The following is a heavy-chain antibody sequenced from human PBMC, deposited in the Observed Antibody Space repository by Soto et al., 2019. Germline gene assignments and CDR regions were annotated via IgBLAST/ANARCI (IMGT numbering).Heavy chain of an antibody. V-gene: IGHV3-23*01. J-gene: IGHJ5*02. CDR1: GFTFSSYA. CDR2: ISGSGGNT. CDR3: AKWAGITFFGVAYNWFDP. D-gene: IGHD3-3*01. Sequence: EVQLLESGGGLVQPGGSLRLSCAASGFTFSSYAMSWVRQAPGKGLEWVSAISGSGGNTYYADSVKGRFTISRDNSKNTLYLQMNSLRAEDTAVYYCAKWAGITFFGVAYNWFDPWGQGTLVTVSS.